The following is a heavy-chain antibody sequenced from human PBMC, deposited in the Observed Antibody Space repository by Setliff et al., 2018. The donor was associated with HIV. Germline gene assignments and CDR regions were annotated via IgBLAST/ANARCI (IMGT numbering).Heavy chain of an antibody. J-gene: IGHJ2*01. CDR3: ARGHSSSTNWFFDL. V-gene: IGHV1-69*06. Sequence: SVKVSCKASGGSFSSYAINWVRQAPGQGLEWMGRIIPMFGTENYAQKFQGRVTLTADKFTTTAYMELSRLTSDDTAVYYCARGHSSSTNWFFDLWGRGTLVT. CDR2: IIPMFGTE. CDR1: GGSFSSYA. D-gene: IGHD6-6*01.